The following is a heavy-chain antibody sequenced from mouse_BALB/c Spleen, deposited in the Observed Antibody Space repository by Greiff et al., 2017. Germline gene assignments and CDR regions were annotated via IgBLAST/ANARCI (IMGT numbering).Heavy chain of an antibody. J-gene: IGHJ1*01. Sequence: DVKLQESGTVLARPGASVKMSCKASGYTFTSYWMHWVKQRPGQGLEWIGAIYPGNSDTSYNQKFKGKAKLTAVTSTSTAYMELSSLTNEDSAVYYCTRSLYGNYGYFDVWGAGTTVTVSS. CDR2: IYPGNSDT. V-gene: IGHV1-5*01. D-gene: IGHD2-1*01. CDR3: TRSLYGNYGYFDV. CDR1: GYTFTSYW.